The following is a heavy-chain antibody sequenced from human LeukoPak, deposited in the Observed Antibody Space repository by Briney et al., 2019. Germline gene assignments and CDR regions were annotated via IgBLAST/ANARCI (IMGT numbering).Heavy chain of an antibody. CDR2: IWYDGSNK. D-gene: IGHD2-2*01. J-gene: IGHJ3*02. CDR1: GFTFSSYG. V-gene: IGHV3-33*01. CDR3: ARGGIVVVPAAIGAFDI. Sequence: GGSLRLSCAASGFTFSSYGMHWVRQAPGKGLGWVAVIWYDGSNKYYADSVKGRFTISRDNSKNTLYLQMNSLRAEDTAVYYCARGGIVVVPAAIGAFDIWGQGTMVTVSS.